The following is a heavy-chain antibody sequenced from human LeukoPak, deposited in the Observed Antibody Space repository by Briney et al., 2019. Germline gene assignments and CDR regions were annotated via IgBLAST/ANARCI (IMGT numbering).Heavy chain of an antibody. CDR2: IYYSGST. CDR1: GGSISSGGYS. Sequence: SQTLSLTCAVSGGSISSGGYSWGWIRQPPGKGLEWIGSIYYSGSTYYNPSLKSRVTISVDTSKNQFSLKLSSVTAADTAVYYCATMVRGVIIPSYWGQGTLVTVSS. CDR3: ATMVRGVIIPSY. V-gene: IGHV4-30-2*03. J-gene: IGHJ4*02. D-gene: IGHD3-10*01.